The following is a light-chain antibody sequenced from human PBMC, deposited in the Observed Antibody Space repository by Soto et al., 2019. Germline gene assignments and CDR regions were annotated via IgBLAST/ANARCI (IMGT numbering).Light chain of an antibody. CDR2: AAS. Sequence: DIQMTQSPSSLSASLGDRVTITCRASQSISSYLNWYQQKPGKAPKLLIYAASSLQSGVPSRFSGSRSETDFTLTISSLQTEDFATYSCQQSYNTTWTFGQGTKVDIK. V-gene: IGKV1-39*01. J-gene: IGKJ1*01. CDR3: QQSYNTTWT. CDR1: QSISSY.